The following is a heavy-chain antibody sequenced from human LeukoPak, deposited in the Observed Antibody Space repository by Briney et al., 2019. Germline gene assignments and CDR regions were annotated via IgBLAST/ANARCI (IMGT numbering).Heavy chain of an antibody. CDR2: IYYTGT. CDR1: GGSVTDYY. Sequence: SETLSLTCTVSGGSVTDYYWSWIRQSPGKGLEWIGYIYYTGTSYSPSLKSRVTISADTSKNQFSLKLISVTAADTAVYYCARRAVDNSYYYYMDVWGKGTTVTVSS. V-gene: IGHV4-59*02. CDR3: ARRAVDNSYYYYMDV. J-gene: IGHJ6*03. D-gene: IGHD6-19*01.